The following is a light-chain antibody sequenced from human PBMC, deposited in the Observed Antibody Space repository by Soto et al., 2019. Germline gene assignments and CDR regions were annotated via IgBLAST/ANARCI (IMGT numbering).Light chain of an antibody. V-gene: IGKV1-5*03. CDR1: QSISTW. J-gene: IGKJ4*01. CDR2: KAS. Sequence: DIQMTQSPSTLSASVGDRVTITCRASQSISTWLAWYQQKPGKAPKLLIYKASSLEGGVPSRFSGSGSGTDFNITISSLQPDDFATYYCRQYNTFPLTFCGGTTVDIK. CDR3: RQYNTFPLT.